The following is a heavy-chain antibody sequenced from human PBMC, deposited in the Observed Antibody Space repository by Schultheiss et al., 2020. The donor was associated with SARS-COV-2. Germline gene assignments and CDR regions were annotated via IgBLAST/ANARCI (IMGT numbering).Heavy chain of an antibody. V-gene: IGHV6-1*01. CDR1: GDSVSSNSAA. J-gene: IGHJ6*02. Sequence: SETLSLTCAISGDSVSSNSAAWNWIRQSPSRGLEWLGRTYYRSKWYNDYAVSVKSRITINPDTSKNQFSLQLNSVTPEDTALYYCAREQAVAVAGTLYYYGMDVWGQGTTVTVSS. D-gene: IGHD6-19*01. CDR3: AREQAVAVAGTLYYYGMDV. CDR2: TYYRSKWYN.